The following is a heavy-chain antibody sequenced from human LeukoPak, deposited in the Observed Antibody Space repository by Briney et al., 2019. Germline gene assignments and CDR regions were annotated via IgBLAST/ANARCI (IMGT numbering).Heavy chain of an antibody. D-gene: IGHD3-10*01. CDR2: ISYDGSNK. V-gene: IGHV3-30*18. CDR1: GFTFSSYG. CDR3: AKEGTPQVSTWYDL. Sequence: GRSLRLSCAASGFTFSSYGMHWVRQAPGKGLEWVAVISYDGSNKYYADSVKGRFTISRDNSKNTLYLQMNILRTEDTAVYYCAKEGTPQVSTWYDLWGQGTQVIVSS. J-gene: IGHJ5*02.